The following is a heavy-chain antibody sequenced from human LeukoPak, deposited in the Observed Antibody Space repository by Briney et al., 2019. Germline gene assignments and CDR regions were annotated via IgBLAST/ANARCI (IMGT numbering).Heavy chain of an antibody. CDR3: ARDCSGGSCHAG. D-gene: IGHD2-15*01. V-gene: IGHV1-69*13. Sequence: GASVKVSCKASGGTFSSYAISWVRQAPGQGLEWMGGIIPIFGTANYAQKFQGRVTITADESTSTAYMELSSLRSEDTAVYYCARDCSGGSCHAGWGQGTLVTASS. CDR2: IIPIFGTA. CDR1: GGTFSSYA. J-gene: IGHJ4*02.